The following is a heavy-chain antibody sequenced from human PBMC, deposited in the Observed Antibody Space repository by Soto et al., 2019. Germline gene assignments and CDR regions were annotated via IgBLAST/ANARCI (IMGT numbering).Heavy chain of an antibody. V-gene: IGHV1-8*01. J-gene: IGHJ6*02. CDR3: ARGWRGPSGYYPLGYYGMDV. D-gene: IGHD3-22*01. CDR1: GYTFTSYD. Sequence: GASVKVSCKASGYTFTSYDINWVRQATGQGLEWMGWMNPNSGNTGYAQKFQGRVTMTRNTSISTAYMELSSLRSEDTAVYYCARGWRGPSGYYPLGYYGMDVWGQGTTVTVSS. CDR2: MNPNSGNT.